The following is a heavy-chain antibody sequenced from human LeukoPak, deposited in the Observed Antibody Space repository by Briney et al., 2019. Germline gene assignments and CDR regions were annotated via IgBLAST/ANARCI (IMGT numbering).Heavy chain of an antibody. CDR2: IIPIFGTA. D-gene: IGHD1-1*01. V-gene: IGHV1-69*05. CDR3: ARGGTPVQRERGAWFDP. CDR1: GGTFSSYA. J-gene: IGHJ5*02. Sequence: SVKVSCKASGGTFSSYAISWVRQAPGQGLEWMGRIIPIFGTANYAQKFQGRVTITTDESTSTAYTELSSLRSEDTAVYYCARGGTPVQRERGAWFDPWGQGTLVTVSS.